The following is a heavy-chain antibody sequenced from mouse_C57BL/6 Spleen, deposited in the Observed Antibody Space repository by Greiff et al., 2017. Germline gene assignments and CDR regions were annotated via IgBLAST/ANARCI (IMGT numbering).Heavy chain of an antibody. Sequence: DVKLVESEGGLVQPGSSMKLSCTASGFTFSDYYMAWVRQVPEKGLEWVANINYDGSSTYYLDSLKSRFIISRDNAKNILYLQMSSLKSEDTATYYCARERSNYYFDYWGQGTTLTVSS. CDR3: ARERSNYYFDY. D-gene: IGHD2-5*01. CDR2: INYDGSST. J-gene: IGHJ2*01. CDR1: GFTFSDYY. V-gene: IGHV5-16*01.